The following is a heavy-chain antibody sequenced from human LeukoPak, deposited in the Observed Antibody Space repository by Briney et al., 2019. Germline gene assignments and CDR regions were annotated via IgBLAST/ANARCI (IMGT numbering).Heavy chain of an antibody. D-gene: IGHD2-2*02. CDR1: GFTFSSYW. CDR2: IKQDGSEK. J-gene: IGHJ5*02. V-gene: IGHV3-7*01. Sequence: QSGGSLRLSCAASGFTFSSYWMSWVRQAPGKGLEWVANIKQDGSEKYYVDFVKGRFTISRDNAKNSLYLQMNSLRAEDTAVYYCARIVPAAIVVSWFDPWGQGTLVTVSS. CDR3: ARIVPAAIVVSWFDP.